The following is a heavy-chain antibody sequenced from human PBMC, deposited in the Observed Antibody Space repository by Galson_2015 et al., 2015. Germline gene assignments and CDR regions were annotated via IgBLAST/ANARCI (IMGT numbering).Heavy chain of an antibody. CDR1: GYSFTSNA. Sequence: SVKVSCKASGYSFTSNAMHWVRQAPGQGLEWMGWLSTGKGNTKYSQKFQGRVTITRDTSASTAYMELSSLRSEDTAVYYCARDPGKTSSWSWFDSWGQGTLVTVSS. J-gene: IGHJ5*01. CDR2: LSTGKGNT. CDR3: ARDPGKTSSWSWFDS. D-gene: IGHD6-19*01. V-gene: IGHV1-3*04.